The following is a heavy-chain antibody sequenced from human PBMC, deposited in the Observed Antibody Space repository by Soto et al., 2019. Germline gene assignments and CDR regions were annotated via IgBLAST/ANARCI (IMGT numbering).Heavy chain of an antibody. J-gene: IGHJ3*01. CDR1: GFTFNSSG. CDR3: ANHGGFDF. D-gene: IGHD4-17*01. CDR2: ISVRGDYR. V-gene: IGHV3-23*01. Sequence: EGQLLQSGGGLVQPGASLRVSCAASGFTFNSSGMSWVRQAPGKGLEWVSSISVRGDYRYYADSVKGRFTISRDNSKNTLYLQMNSLTAEDTAVYYCANHGGFDFWGQGTMVAVSS.